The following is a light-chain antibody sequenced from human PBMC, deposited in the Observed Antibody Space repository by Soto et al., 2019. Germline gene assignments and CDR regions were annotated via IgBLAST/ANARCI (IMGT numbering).Light chain of an antibody. Sequence: DIVMTQTPLFSPVTLGQPASISCRSSQSLVHSDGNTYLSWLQQRPGQPPKLLIYQISNRFFGVPDRFSGSGAVTDFTMRISRVEAEDVDIYYCMHVTHCPNTFGQGTQMEI. J-gene: IGKJ2*01. V-gene: IGKV2-24*01. CDR3: MHVTHCPNT. CDR2: QIS. CDR1: QSLVHSDGNTY.